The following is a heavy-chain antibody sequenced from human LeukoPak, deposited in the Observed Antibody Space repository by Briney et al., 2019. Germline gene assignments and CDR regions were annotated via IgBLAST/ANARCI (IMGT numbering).Heavy chain of an antibody. D-gene: IGHD3-22*01. J-gene: IGHJ3*02. CDR1: GYSFTSYW. CDR2: IYPGDSDT. Sequence: GESLQISSKGSGYSFTSYWIGWVRPMPGKGLEWMGIIYPGDSDTRYGPSFQGQVTISADKSISTAYLQWSSLKASDTAMYYCARTETKYYYDSSGYYEPDAFDIWGQGTMVTVSS. CDR3: ARTETKYYYDSSGYYEPDAFDI. V-gene: IGHV5-51*01.